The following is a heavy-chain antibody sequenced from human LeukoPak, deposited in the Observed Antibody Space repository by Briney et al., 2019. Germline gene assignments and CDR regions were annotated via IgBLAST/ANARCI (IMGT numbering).Heavy chain of an antibody. CDR1: GGTFSSYA. J-gene: IGHJ4*02. CDR2: ISAYNGNT. D-gene: IGHD3-22*01. CDR3: ARGHYYYDSSGYPFDY. Sequence: ASGKVSCKASGGTFSSYAISWVRQAPGQGLEWMGWISAYNGNTNYAQKLQGRVTMTTDTSTSTAYMELRSLRSDDTAVYYCARGHYYYDSSGYPFDYWGQGTLVTVSS. V-gene: IGHV1-18*01.